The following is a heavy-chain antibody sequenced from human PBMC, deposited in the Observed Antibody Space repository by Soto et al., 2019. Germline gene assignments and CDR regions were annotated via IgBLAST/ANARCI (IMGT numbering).Heavy chain of an antibody. J-gene: IGHJ5*02. D-gene: IGHD6-13*01. Sequence: GASLKFSCKSSGYTFTGHYWHWVRQAPGQRPEWMGWINPKNGDTIYTQKFQGRVTITRDTSASTAYMELSSLRSEDTAVYYCVRRHVSATGIDWFDPWGQGTLVTVSS. CDR2: INPKNGDT. V-gene: IGHV1-2*02. CDR3: VRRHVSATGIDWFDP. CDR1: GYTFTGHY.